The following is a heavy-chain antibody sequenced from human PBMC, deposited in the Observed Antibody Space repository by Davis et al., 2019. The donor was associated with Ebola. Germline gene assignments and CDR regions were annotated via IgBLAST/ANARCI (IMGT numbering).Heavy chain of an antibody. CDR1: GGSFSVYY. J-gene: IGHJ5*02. CDR3: ARGVGGTTGWFDP. V-gene: IGHV4-34*01. CDR2: INHGGST. Sequence: MPSETLSLTCAVYGGSFSVYYWSWIRQPPGKGLEWIGEINHGGSTNYNPSLKSRVTISVDTSKNQFSLKLSSVTAADTAVYYCARGVGGTTGWFDPWGQGTLVTVSS. D-gene: IGHD1-26*01.